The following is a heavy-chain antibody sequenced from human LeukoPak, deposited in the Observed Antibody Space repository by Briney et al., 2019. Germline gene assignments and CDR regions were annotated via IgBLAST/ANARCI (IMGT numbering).Heavy chain of an antibody. Sequence: ASETLSLTCTVSGGSISSYYWSWIRQPPGKGLEWIGYIYYSGSTNYNPSLKSRVTISVDTSKNQFSLKLSSVTAADTAVYYCARRITMVRGVIDWFDPWGQGTLVTVSS. D-gene: IGHD3-10*01. V-gene: IGHV4-59*01. J-gene: IGHJ5*02. CDR1: GGSISSYY. CDR2: IYYSGST. CDR3: ARRITMVRGVIDWFDP.